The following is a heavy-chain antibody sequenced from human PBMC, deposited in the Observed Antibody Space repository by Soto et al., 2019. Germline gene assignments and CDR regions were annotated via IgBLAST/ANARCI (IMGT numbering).Heavy chain of an antibody. V-gene: IGHV4-34*01. CDR2: INHSGST. Sequence: SETLSLTCAVYGGSFSGYYWSWIRQPPGKGLEWIGEINHSGSTNYNPSLKSRVTISVDTSKNQFSLKLSSVTAADTAVYYCARGRGSSSSFRAGYYYYYMDVWGKGTTVTVSS. CDR1: GGSFSGYY. D-gene: IGHD6-13*01. J-gene: IGHJ6*03. CDR3: ARGRGSSSSFRAGYYYYYMDV.